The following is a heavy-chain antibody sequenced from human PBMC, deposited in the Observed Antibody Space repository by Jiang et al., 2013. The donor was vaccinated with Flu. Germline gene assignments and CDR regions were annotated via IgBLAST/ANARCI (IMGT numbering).Heavy chain of an antibody. V-gene: IGHV6-1*01. D-gene: IGHD3-10*01. CDR1: GDSVSSNSAA. Sequence: QTLSLTCAISGDSVSSNSAAWNWIRQSPSRGLEWLGRTYYRSKWYNDYAVSVKSRITINPDTSKNQFSLQLNSVTPEDTAVYYCARDPDYYGSGSYYNRFGYAFDIWGQGTMVTVSS. CDR3: ARDPDYYGSGSYYNRFGYAFDI. CDR2: TYYRSKWYN. J-gene: IGHJ3*02.